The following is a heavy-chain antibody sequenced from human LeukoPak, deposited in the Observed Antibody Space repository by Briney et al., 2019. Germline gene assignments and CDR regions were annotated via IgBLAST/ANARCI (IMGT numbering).Heavy chain of an antibody. D-gene: IGHD6-13*01. J-gene: IGHJ6*03. CDR1: GFTFGDYT. CDR2: ISWDGGST. V-gene: IGHV3-43*01. CDR3: AKGTSGSSWYRTNYYYYMDV. Sequence: GGSLRLSCAASGFTFGDYTMHWVRQAPGKGLEWVSLISWDGGSTYYADSVKGRFTISRDNSKNSLYLQMNSLRTEDTALYYCAKGTSGSSWYRTNYYYYMDVWGKGTTVTVSS.